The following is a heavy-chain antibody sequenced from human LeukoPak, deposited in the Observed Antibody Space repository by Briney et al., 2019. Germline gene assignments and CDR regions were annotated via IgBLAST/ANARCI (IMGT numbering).Heavy chain of an antibody. Sequence: SETLSLTCTVSGGSISSSSYYWGWIRQPPGKGLEWIGSIYYSGSTYYNPSLKSRVTISVDTSKNQFSLKLSSVTAADTAVYYCARDFSSSSTVYYYYYMDVWGKGTTVTVSS. CDR1: GGSISSSSYY. D-gene: IGHD6-6*01. V-gene: IGHV4-39*07. CDR2: IYYSGST. CDR3: ARDFSSSSTVYYYYYMDV. J-gene: IGHJ6*03.